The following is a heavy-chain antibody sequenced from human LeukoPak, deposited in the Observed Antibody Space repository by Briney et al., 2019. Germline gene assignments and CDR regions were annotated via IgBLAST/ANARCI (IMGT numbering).Heavy chain of an antibody. D-gene: IGHD6-13*01. CDR2: IRYDGSNK. Sequence: GGSLRLSCAASGFTFSSYGMHWVRQAPGKGLEWVAFIRYDGSNKYYADSVKGRFTISRDNSKNTLYLQMNSLRAEDTAVYYCAKFFGYSSSRESYWGQGTLVTVSS. CDR1: GFTFSSYG. V-gene: IGHV3-30*02. J-gene: IGHJ4*02. CDR3: AKFFGYSSSRESY.